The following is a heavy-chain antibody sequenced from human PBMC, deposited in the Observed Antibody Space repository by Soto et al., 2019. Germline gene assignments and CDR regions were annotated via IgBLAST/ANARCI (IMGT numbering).Heavy chain of an antibody. D-gene: IGHD3-16*01. CDR1: GYTFTSYD. J-gene: IGHJ5*02. V-gene: IGHV1-8*01. Sequence: ASVKVSCKASGYTFTSYDINWVRQATGQGLEWMGWMNPNSGNTGYAQKFQGRVTMTRNTSISTAYMELSSLRSEDTAVYYCARGLKMITFGGGYWFDPWGQGTLVTVSS. CDR2: MNPNSGNT. CDR3: ARGLKMITFGGGYWFDP.